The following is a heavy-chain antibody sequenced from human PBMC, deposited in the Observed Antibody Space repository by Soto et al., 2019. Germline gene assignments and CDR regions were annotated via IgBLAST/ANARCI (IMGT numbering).Heavy chain of an antibody. J-gene: IGHJ4*02. D-gene: IGHD5-18*01. CDR2: INPNSGGT. CDR1: GYTFTGYY. CDR3: ARSVDAVMGVEY. Sequence: QVQLVQSGAEVKKPGASVKVSCKASGYTFTGYYIHWMRQAPGQGLEWMGWINPNSGGTDYAQKFQGRVTMTRDTSISTAYMELSRLRFDDTAVYYCARSVDAVMGVEYWGLGTLVTVSS. V-gene: IGHV1-2*02.